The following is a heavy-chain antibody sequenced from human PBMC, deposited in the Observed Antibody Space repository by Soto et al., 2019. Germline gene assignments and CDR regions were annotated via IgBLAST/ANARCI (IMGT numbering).Heavy chain of an antibody. CDR2: IYYSGST. CDR3: ARVHMVEFYFDY. V-gene: IGHV4-31*03. CDR1: GGSISSGGYY. J-gene: IGHJ4*02. D-gene: IGHD2-21*01. Sequence: SETLSLTCTVSGGSISSGGYYWSWIRQHPGKGLEWIGYIYYSGSTYYNPSLKSRVTISVDTSKNQFSLKLSSVTAADTAVYYCARVHMVEFYFDYWGQGTLVTVSS.